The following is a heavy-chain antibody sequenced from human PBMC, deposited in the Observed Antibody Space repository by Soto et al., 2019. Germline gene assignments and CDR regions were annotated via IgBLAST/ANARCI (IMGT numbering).Heavy chain of an antibody. CDR3: VRGRGGD. V-gene: IGHV3-11*06. D-gene: IGHD3-10*01. Sequence: ESGGDLVKPGGSLRLSCAASGFAFSDYYMTWIRQAPGKGLEWISYISNSGTYTNYADSVKGRFTISRDNAKNSLYLRMTGLRAEDTAVYYCVRGRGGDWGQGTLVTVSS. J-gene: IGHJ4*02. CDR1: GFAFSDYY. CDR2: ISNSGTYT.